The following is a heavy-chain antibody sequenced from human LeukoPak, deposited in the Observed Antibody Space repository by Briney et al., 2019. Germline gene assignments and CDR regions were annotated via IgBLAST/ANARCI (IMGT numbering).Heavy chain of an antibody. CDR1: GGSISSYY. Sequence: SETLSLTCTVSGGSISSYYWSWIRQPAGKGLEWIGRIYTSGSTNYNASLKSRVSMSVDTSKNQFSLKLSSVTAADTAVYYCVSSGAAAYYFDYWGQGTLVTVSS. CDR3: VSSGAAAYYFDY. CDR2: IYTSGST. V-gene: IGHV4-4*07. J-gene: IGHJ4*02. D-gene: IGHD6-13*01.